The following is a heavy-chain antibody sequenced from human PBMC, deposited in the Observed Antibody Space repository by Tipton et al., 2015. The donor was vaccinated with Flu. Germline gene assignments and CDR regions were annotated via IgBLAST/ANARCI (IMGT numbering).Heavy chain of an antibody. CDR2: ISYDGKNK. CDR1: GFTFGSYA. Sequence: SLRLSCVAPGFTFGSYAMHWVRQAPGQGLERVAEISYDGKNKNYADSVKGRFSISRDNFKNTLDLQMNSLRGEDTAVYYCARDGYSGYDGRGYYYYGMDVWGQGTTVTV. J-gene: IGHJ6*02. V-gene: IGHV3-30*04. D-gene: IGHD5-12*01. CDR3: ARDGYSGYDGRGYYYYGMDV.